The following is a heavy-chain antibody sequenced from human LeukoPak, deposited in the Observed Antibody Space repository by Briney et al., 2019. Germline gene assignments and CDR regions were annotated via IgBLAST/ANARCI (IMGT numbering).Heavy chain of an antibody. CDR1: GYTFTSYG. CDR3: ARDRGAVAGTTFTNWFDP. Sequence: ASVKVSCTASGYTFTSYGISWVRQAPGQGLEWMGWISAYNGNTNYAQKLQGRVTMTTDTSTSTAYMELRSLRSDDTAVYYCARDRGAVAGTTFTNWFDPWGQGTLVTVSS. V-gene: IGHV1-18*01. J-gene: IGHJ5*02. CDR2: ISAYNGNT. D-gene: IGHD6-19*01.